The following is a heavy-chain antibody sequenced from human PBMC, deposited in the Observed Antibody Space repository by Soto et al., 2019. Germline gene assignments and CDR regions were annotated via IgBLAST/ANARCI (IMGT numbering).Heavy chain of an antibody. Sequence: QVQLVQSGAEVKKPGASVKVSCKASGYTFTSYGISWVRQAPGQGLEWMGWINPYNGNTNYAQKLQGRVTMTTDTSKKTAYMGLRRLRSDDTAGYYCARDWFGIDYWGQGTLVTVSS. CDR3: ARDWFGIDY. CDR2: INPYNGNT. CDR1: GYTFTSYG. D-gene: IGHD3-16*01. V-gene: IGHV1-18*01. J-gene: IGHJ4*02.